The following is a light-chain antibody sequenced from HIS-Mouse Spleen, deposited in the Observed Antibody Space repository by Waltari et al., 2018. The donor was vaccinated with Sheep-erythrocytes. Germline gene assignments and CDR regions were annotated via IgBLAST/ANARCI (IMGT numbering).Light chain of an antibody. J-gene: IGKJ4*01. CDR3: QQSYSTPPLT. CDR1: QGISSY. V-gene: IGKV1-39*01. Sequence: DLQMTQSPSSLSASVGARVTITWRASQGISSYLNWYQQKPGKAPKLLIYAASSLQSGVPSRFSGSGSGTDFTLTISSLQPEDFATYYCQQSYSTPPLTFGGGTKVEIK. CDR2: AAS.